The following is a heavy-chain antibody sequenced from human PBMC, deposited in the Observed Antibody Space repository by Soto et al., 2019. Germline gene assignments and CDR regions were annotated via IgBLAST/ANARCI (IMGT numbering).Heavy chain of an antibody. CDR1: GGTFSSYT. CDR3: ASALWVGGVKEGWFDP. J-gene: IGHJ5*02. V-gene: IGHV1-69*02. Sequence: QVQLVQSGAEVKKPGSSVKVSCKASGGTFSSYTISWVRQAPGQGLEWMGRIIPILGIANYAQKFQGRVTITADKSTSTAYMELSSLRSEDTAAYYCASALWVGGVKEGWFDPWGQGTLVTVSS. CDR2: IIPILGIA. D-gene: IGHD3-16*01.